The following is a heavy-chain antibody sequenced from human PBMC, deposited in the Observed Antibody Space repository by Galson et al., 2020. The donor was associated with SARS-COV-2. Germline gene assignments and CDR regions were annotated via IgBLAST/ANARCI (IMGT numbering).Heavy chain of an antibody. D-gene: IGHD2-21*02. CDR2: ISGSGGST. J-gene: IGHJ4*02. CDR3: AKDPAYCGGDCYSDYFDY. Sequence: GGSLRLSCAASGFTFSSYAMSWVRQAPGKGLEWVSAISGSGGSTYYADSVKGRFTISRDNSKNTLYLQMNSLRAEDTAVYYCAKDPAYCGGDCYSDYFDYWGQGTLVTVSS. V-gene: IGHV3-23*01. CDR1: GFTFSSYA.